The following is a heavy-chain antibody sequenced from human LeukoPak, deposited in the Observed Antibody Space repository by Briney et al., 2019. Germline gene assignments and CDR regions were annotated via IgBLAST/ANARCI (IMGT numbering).Heavy chain of an antibody. V-gene: IGHV1-3*01. D-gene: IGHD6-19*01. CDR3: AGVKYSSGWYEAPLDY. Sequence: ASVKVSCKASGYTFTSYAMHWVRQAPGQRLEWMGCINAGNGNTKYSQKFQGRVTITRDTSASTAYMELSSLRSEDTAVYYCAGVKYSSGWYEAPLDYWGQGTLVTVSS. J-gene: IGHJ4*02. CDR2: INAGNGNT. CDR1: GYTFTSYA.